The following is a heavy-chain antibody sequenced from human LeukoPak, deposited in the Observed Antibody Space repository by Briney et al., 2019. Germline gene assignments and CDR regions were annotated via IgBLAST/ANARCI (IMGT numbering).Heavy chain of an antibody. J-gene: IGHJ4*02. CDR3: ARSDSTDYYGSGSYYTGFDY. Sequence: ASVKVSCKASGYTFTSYDINWVRQAPGQGLEWMGWINPNSGGTNYAQKFQGRVTMTRDTSISTAHMELSRLRSDDTAVYYCARSDSTDYYGSGSYYTGFDYWGQGTLVTVSS. CDR1: GYTFTSYD. V-gene: IGHV1-2*02. CDR2: INPNSGGT. D-gene: IGHD3-10*01.